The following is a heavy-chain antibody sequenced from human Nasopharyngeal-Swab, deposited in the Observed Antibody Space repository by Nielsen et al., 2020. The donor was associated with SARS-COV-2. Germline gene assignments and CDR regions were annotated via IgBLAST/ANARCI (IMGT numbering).Heavy chain of an antibody. CDR3: AKDSGGAVAVSWFDP. CDR1: GFTFTSYA. V-gene: IGHV3-23*01. CDR2: ISGSGDAT. Sequence: GGSLRLSCAASGFTFTSYAMGWVRQAPGKGLEWVSGISGSGDATYYADSVKGRFTVSRDNSKTTLYLQMNSLRAEDTAVYYCAKDSGGAVAVSWFDPWGQGALVTVSS. D-gene: IGHD6-19*01. J-gene: IGHJ5*02.